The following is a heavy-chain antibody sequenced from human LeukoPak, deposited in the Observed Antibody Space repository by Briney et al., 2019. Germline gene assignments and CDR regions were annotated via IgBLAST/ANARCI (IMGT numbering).Heavy chain of an antibody. Sequence: SETLSLTCTVSGVSISSGSYYWGWIRQPPGQGLEWIGGIYYSGSTSYHPSFKSRVTISVDMSKNQFSLKLSSVSAADTAVYYCARPGRDCRGGSCYYDHFYYMDVWGRGTTITVSS. CDR1: GVSISSGSYY. CDR2: IYYSGST. V-gene: IGHV4-39*01. CDR3: ARPGRDCRGGSCYYDHFYYMDV. J-gene: IGHJ6*03. D-gene: IGHD2-15*01.